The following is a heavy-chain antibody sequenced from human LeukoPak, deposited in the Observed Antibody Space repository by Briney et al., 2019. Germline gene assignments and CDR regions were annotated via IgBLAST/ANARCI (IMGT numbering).Heavy chain of an antibody. CDR2: IYYSGST. J-gene: IGHJ6*03. D-gene: IGHD3-3*01. Sequence: SETLSLTCTVSGGSISSHYWSWIRQPPGKGLEWIGYIYYSGSTNYNPSLKSRVTISVDTSKNQFSLKLSSVTAADTAVYYCARVYRYYDFWSGYYYYYYYMDVWGKGTTVTVSS. CDR3: ARVYRYYDFWSGYYYYYYYMDV. CDR1: GGSISSHY. V-gene: IGHV4-59*11.